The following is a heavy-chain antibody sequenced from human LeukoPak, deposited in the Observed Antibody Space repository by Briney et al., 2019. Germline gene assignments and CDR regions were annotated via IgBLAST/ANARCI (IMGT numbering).Heavy chain of an antibody. CDR2: ISSDSSHI. CDR3: ARDFRTQLDGYSPPYHFDY. D-gene: IGHD5-24*01. Sequence: GVSLRLSCAAFGYTFSRHSISWVRQAPGKRLGWVSSISSDSSHIYYADSMKGRFTVSRDNAKNSLFLQMNSLRAEDTAVYYCARDFRTQLDGYSPPYHFDYWGQGALVTVSS. J-gene: IGHJ4*02. V-gene: IGHV3-21*01. CDR1: GYTFSRHS.